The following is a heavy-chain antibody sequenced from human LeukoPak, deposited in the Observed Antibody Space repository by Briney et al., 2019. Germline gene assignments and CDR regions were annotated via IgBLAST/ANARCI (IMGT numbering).Heavy chain of an antibody. D-gene: IGHD5-18*01. Sequence: GGSLRLSCATTGFTFSSYAMSWVRQAPGRGLEWVSSISGSSGSSYYTDSVKGRFTISGDYSKNTLFLQMNSLRAEDTAIYYCARGDTAMVTSHYFDLWGQGSLVTVSS. J-gene: IGHJ4*02. CDR3: ARGDTAMVTSHYFDL. CDR2: ISGSSGSS. CDR1: GFTFSSYA. V-gene: IGHV3-23*01.